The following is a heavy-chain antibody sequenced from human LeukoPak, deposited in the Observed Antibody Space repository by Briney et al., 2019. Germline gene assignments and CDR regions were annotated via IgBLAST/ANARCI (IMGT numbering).Heavy chain of an antibody. CDR2: ISYDGSNK. J-gene: IGHJ4*02. CDR3: AKAALGYCSGGSCYGDY. D-gene: IGHD2-15*01. Sequence: GGSLRLSCAASGFTFSSYGMHWVRQAPGKGLEWVAVISYDGSNKYYADSVKGRFTISRDNSKNTLYLQMNSLRAEDTAVYYCAKAALGYCSGGSCYGDYWGQGTLVIVSS. V-gene: IGHV3-30*18. CDR1: GFTFSSYG.